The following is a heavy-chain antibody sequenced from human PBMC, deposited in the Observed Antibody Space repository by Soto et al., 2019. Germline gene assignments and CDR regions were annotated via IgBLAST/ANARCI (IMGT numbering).Heavy chain of an antibody. J-gene: IGHJ4*02. CDR2: ISSNGGST. CDR1: GFTFSSYA. D-gene: IGHD3-16*02. Sequence: GGSLRLSCAASGFTFSSYAMHWVRQAPGKGLEYVSAISSNGGSTYYANSVKGRFTISRDNSKNTLYLQMGSLRAEDMAVYYCARGRDDYIWGSYRTYYFDYWGQGTLVTVSS. V-gene: IGHV3-64*01. CDR3: ARGRDDYIWGSYRTYYFDY.